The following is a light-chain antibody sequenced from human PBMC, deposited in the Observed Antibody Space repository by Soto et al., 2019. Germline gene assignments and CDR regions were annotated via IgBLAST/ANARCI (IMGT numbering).Light chain of an antibody. CDR3: QQHNSYPLP. V-gene: IGKV1-9*01. CDR2: AAS. Sequence: DIQLTQSPSFLSASVGDRVTITCRASQGISSYLAWYQQKPGKAPKLLIYAASTLQSGVPSRFSGSGSGTEFPLTISSLQPEDFATYYCQQHNSYPLPFGGGTKVEIK. J-gene: IGKJ4*01. CDR1: QGISSY.